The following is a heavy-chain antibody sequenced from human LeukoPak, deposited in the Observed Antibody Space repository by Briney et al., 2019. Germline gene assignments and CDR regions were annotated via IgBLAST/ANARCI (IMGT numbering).Heavy chain of an antibody. V-gene: IGHV3-33*01. CDR2: IWYDGSSK. J-gene: IGHJ6*03. CDR1: GFTFSSYG. CDR3: ARAISDSSGWKQYYYYMDV. Sequence: PGRSLRLSCAASGFTFSSYGMHWVRQAPGKGLEWVAVIWYDGSSKYYADSVKGRFTISRDNSKNTLYLQMNSLRAEDTAVYYCARAISDSSGWKQYYYYMDVWGKGTTVTVSS. D-gene: IGHD6-19*01.